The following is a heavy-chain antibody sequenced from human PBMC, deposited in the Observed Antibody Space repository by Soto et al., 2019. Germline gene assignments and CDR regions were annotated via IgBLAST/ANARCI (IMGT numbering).Heavy chain of an antibody. D-gene: IGHD6-13*01. V-gene: IGHV4-59*12. CDR3: ARDVGDSSSWYVDY. J-gene: IGHJ4*02. Sequence: PSETLSLTCTVSGGSISSYYWTWIRQPPGKGLEWIGYIYYSGSTNYNPSLKSRVTISVATSKTQFSLKLSSVTAADTAVYYCARDVGDSSSWYVDYWGQGTLVTVSS. CDR2: IYYSGST. CDR1: GGSISSYY.